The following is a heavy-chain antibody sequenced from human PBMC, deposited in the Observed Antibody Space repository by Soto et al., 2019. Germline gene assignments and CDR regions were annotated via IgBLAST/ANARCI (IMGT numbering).Heavy chain of an antibody. CDR3: ARGPPAHGGYGEVNS. J-gene: IGHJ4*02. V-gene: IGHV3-30-3*01. CDR1: VFTFSSYA. Sequence: QVQLVESGGGVVQPGRSLRLSCAASVFTFSSYAMHWVRQAPGKGLEWVAVISFDGHNKYYADSVKGRFTISRDNSKNTLDMQMSSLRAEDTAVYYCARGPPAHGGYGEVNSWGQGTLVTVSS. CDR2: ISFDGHNK. D-gene: IGHD5-12*01.